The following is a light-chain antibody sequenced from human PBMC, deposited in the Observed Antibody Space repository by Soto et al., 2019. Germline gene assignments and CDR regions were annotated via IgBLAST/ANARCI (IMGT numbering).Light chain of an antibody. Sequence: DIQMTQSPSAMSTSVGDRVTITCRASQGITNSLAWFQQKPGKAPKRLIYAASSLQSGVPSRFSGSGSGTEFTLTIRSVQPEDFATYYCQQSYSTPITFGQGTRLEIK. CDR1: QGITNS. CDR2: AAS. J-gene: IGKJ5*01. V-gene: IGKV1-17*03. CDR3: QQSYSTPIT.